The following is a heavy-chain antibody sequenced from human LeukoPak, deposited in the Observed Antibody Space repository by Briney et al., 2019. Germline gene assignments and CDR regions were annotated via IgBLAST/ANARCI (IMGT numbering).Heavy chain of an antibody. CDR2: ISGSGGST. CDR3: ARDTSYSSGWYRDWFDP. Sequence: GGSLRLSCAASGFTFSSYAMSWVRQAPGKGLEWVSAISGSGGSTYYADSVKGRFTISRDNSKNTLYLQMNSLRAEDTAVYYCARDTSYSSGWYRDWFDPWGQGTLVTVSS. V-gene: IGHV3-23*01. CDR1: GFTFSSYA. D-gene: IGHD6-19*01. J-gene: IGHJ5*02.